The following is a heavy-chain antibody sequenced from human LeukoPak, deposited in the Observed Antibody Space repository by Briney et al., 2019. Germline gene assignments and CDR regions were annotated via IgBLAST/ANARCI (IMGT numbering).Heavy chain of an antibody. CDR1: GFTFSSYG. CDR2: IRYDGSNK. V-gene: IGHV3-30*02. J-gene: IGHJ4*02. Sequence: GGSLRLSCAASGFTFSSYGMHWVRQAPGKGLEWVTFIRYDGSNKYYADSVKGRFTISRDNSKNSLYLQMNSLRAEDTAVYYCARVEADGDYAGLDYWGQGTLVTVSS. D-gene: IGHD4-17*01. CDR3: ARVEADGDYAGLDY.